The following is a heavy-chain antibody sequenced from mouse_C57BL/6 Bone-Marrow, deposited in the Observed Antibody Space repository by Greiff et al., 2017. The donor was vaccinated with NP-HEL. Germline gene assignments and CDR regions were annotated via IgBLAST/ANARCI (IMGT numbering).Heavy chain of an antibody. CDR1: GFTFSDYY. J-gene: IGHJ4*01. D-gene: IGHD4-1*01. V-gene: IGHV5-16*01. Sequence: EVQLVESEGGLVQPGSSMKLSCTASGFTFSDYYMAWVRQVPEKGLEWVANINYDGSSTYYLDSLKSRFIISRDNAKNILYLQMSSLKSEDTATYYCAREGWTGFAMDYWGQGTSVTVSS. CDR3: AREGWTGFAMDY. CDR2: INYDGSST.